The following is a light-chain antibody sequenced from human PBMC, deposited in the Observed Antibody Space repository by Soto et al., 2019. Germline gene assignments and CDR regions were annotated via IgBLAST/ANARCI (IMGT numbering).Light chain of an antibody. CDR1: QSLVFSDGNTF. J-gene: IGKJ4*01. CDR3: VQATHSPLT. V-gene: IGKV2-30*01. CDR2: QVS. Sequence: DVVLTQTPLSLAVTLGQPASISCRSSQSLVFSDGNTFLSWFHQRPGQSPRRLIYQVSNRDPGVPDRISGSGSGSDFTLKISRVEAEDVGVYYYVQATHSPLTFGGGTKVEV.